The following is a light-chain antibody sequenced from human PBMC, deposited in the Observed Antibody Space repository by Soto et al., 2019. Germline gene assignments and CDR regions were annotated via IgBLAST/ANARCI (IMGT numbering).Light chain of an antibody. V-gene: IGKV3-20*01. Sequence: EIVLTQSPGTLSLSPGERATLSCRASQSVSSSALAWYQQKPGQAPRLLMYGASSRATGIPDRFSGSGSGTDFSLTISRLEPEDFAVYYCQQYDGAPLTFGPGTKVDVK. CDR3: QQYDGAPLT. CDR1: QSVSSSA. CDR2: GAS. J-gene: IGKJ3*01.